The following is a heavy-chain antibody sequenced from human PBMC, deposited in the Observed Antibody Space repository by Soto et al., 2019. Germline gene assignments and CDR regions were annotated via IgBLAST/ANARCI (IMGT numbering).Heavy chain of an antibody. Sequence: STYFADSVKGRFTISRDNSKNTVYLQMNSLRAEDTAVYYCAKEVGGTYYYFDYWGQGTLVTVSS. CDR2: ST. J-gene: IGHJ4*02. V-gene: IGHV3-23*01. D-gene: IGHD1-26*01. CDR3: AKEVGGTYYYFDY.